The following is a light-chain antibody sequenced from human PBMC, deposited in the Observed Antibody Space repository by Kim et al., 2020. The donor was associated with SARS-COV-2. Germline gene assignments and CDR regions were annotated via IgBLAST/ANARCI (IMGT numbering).Light chain of an antibody. Sequence: DIQMTQSPSTVSASVGDRVTITCRASESISTWLAWYQQKPGKAPKLLIYKASSLQSGVPSTFSGSGSGTEFTLTISSLQPDDFATYYCQQYMSYPYTFGQGTKLEI. J-gene: IGKJ2*01. CDR1: ESISTW. V-gene: IGKV1-5*03. CDR3: QQYMSYPYT. CDR2: KAS.